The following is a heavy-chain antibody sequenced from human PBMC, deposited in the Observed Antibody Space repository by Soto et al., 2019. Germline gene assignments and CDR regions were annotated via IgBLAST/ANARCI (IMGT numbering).Heavy chain of an antibody. V-gene: IGHV4-39*01. CDR2: IYYSGST. D-gene: IGHD3-16*01. CDR1: GGSISSSSYY. J-gene: IGHJ6*02. CDR3: ARRVLGTTFPKYYYGMDV. Sequence: PSETLSLTCTVSGGSISSSSYYWGWIRQPPGKGLEWIGSIYYSGSTYYNPSLKSRVTISVDTSKNQFSLKLSSVTAADTAVYYCARRVLGTTFPKYYYGMDVWGQGTTVTVSS.